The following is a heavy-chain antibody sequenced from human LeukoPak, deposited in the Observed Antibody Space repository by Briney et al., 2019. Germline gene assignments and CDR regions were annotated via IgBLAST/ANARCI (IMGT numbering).Heavy chain of an antibody. D-gene: IGHD5-18*01. Sequence: PGGSLRLSCAASGFRFSSYGMHWVRQAPGKGLEWVAFIQYDGSNKYYADSVKGRFTISRDNSKNTLYLQMNSLRAEDTAVYYCAKDPRPHRGYTYIHVPDWGQGTLVAVSS. CDR3: AKDPRPHRGYTYIHVPD. V-gene: IGHV3-30*02. CDR2: IQYDGSNK. CDR1: GFRFSSYG. J-gene: IGHJ4*02.